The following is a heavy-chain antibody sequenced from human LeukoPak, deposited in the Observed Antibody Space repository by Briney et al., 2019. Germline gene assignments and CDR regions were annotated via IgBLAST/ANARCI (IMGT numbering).Heavy chain of an antibody. CDR2: IRYDGSNK. CDR3: AKDVWFVDAFDI. Sequence: PGGSLRLSCAASGFTFSSYGMHWVRQAPGKGLEWVAFIRYDGSNKYYADSVKGRFTISRDNSKNTLYLQMNSLRAEDTALYYCAKDVWFVDAFDIWGQGTMVTVSS. V-gene: IGHV3-30*02. D-gene: IGHD3-9*01. CDR1: GFTFSSYG. J-gene: IGHJ3*02.